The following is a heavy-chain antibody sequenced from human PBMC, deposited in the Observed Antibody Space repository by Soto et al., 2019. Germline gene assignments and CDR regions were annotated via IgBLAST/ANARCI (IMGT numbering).Heavy chain of an antibody. CDR1: GFTFSSYS. D-gene: IGHD2-21*01. CDR2: ISSSSSYI. J-gene: IGHJ6*02. CDR3: AKVRASYLSASYFYYGLEV. V-gene: IGHV3-21*04. Sequence: PGGSLRLSCAASGFTFSSYSMNWVRQAPGKGLEWVSSISSSSSYIYYADSVKGRFTISRDNAKNSLYLQMNSLTVEDTAIYYCAKVRASYLSASYFYYGLEVWGQGTTVTVSS.